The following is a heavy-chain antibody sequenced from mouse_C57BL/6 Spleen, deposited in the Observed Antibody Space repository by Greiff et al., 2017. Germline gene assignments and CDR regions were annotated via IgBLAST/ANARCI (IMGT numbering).Heavy chain of an antibody. V-gene: IGHV3-6*01. Sequence: VQLQQSGPGLVKPSQSLSLTCSVTGYSITSGYYWNWIRQFPGNKLEWMGYISYDGSNNYNPSLKNRISITRDTSKNQFFLKLNSVTTEDTATYYCASYAGTWFAYWGQGTLVTVSA. D-gene: IGHD1-1*01. CDR1: GYSITSGYY. J-gene: IGHJ3*01. CDR2: ISYDGSN. CDR3: ASYAGTWFAY.